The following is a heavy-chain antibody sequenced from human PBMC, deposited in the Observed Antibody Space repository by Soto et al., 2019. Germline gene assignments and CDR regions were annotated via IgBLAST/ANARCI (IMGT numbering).Heavy chain of an antibody. CDR3: ARRADYYDSSGYPGYYYYGVDV. V-gene: IGHV1-69*01. D-gene: IGHD3-22*01. J-gene: IGHJ6*02. CDR1: GGTFSSYA. CDR2: IIPIFGSA. Sequence: QVQLVQSGAEVKKPGSSVKVSCKASGGTFSSYAISWVRQAPGQGLEWMGGIIPIFGSAIYAQTFQGRVTITADESTSTAYMDLSSLRSEDTAVYYCARRADYYDSSGYPGYYYYGVDVWGQGTTVTVSS.